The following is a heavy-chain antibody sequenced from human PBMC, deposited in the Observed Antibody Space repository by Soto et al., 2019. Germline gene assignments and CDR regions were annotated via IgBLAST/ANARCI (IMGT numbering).Heavy chain of an antibody. Sequence: GGSLRLFSAASGNYWINWVRQALGKGLERVDNIKQKGSETHYVHAVKGRFTISRDNTKNSSYLQMNSLRVEDTDADYCGRGAGFLSDQWGQGTLVTVSS. CDR3: GRGAGFLSDQ. J-gene: IGHJ4*02. CDR2: IKQKGSET. D-gene: IGHD3-3*01. V-gene: IGHV3-7*01. CDR1: GNYW.